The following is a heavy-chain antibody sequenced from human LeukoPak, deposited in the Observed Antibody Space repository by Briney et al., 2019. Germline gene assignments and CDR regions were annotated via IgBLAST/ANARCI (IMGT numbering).Heavy chain of an antibody. Sequence: GGSLRHSCAASGFTFSSYSMNWVRQAPGKGLELVSSISSSSSYIYYADSVKGRFTISRDNAKNSLYLQMNSLRAEDTAVYYCARDGYNDAFDIWGQGTMVTVSS. CDR2: ISSSSSYI. V-gene: IGHV3-21*01. CDR3: ARDGYNDAFDI. J-gene: IGHJ3*02. CDR1: GFTFSSYS. D-gene: IGHD5-24*01.